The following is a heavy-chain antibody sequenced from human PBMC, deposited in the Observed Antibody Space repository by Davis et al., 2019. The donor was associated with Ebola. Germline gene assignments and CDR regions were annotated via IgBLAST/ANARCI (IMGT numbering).Heavy chain of an antibody. V-gene: IGHV3-23*01. CDR3: AKPVMSSGLDFDYFDY. CDR2: ISGSGGST. CDR1: GFTFSSYA. J-gene: IGHJ4*02. D-gene: IGHD6-19*01. Sequence: PGGSLRLSCAASGFTFSSYAMSWVRQAPGKGLEWVSAISGSGGSTYYADYVKGRFTISRDNSKNTLYLQMNSLRAEDTAVYYCAKPVMSSGLDFDYFDYWGQGTLVTVSS.